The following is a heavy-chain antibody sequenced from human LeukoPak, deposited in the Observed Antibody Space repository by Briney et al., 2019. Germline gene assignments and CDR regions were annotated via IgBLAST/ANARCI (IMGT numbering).Heavy chain of an antibody. CDR2: ISGGGGST. D-gene: IGHD4-17*01. J-gene: IGHJ4*02. CDR1: GFTFTNYA. V-gene: IGHV3-23*01. CDR3: ARDQWSYADYPEYYFDY. Sequence: GGSLRLSCAASGFTFTNYAMTWVRQAPGKGLEWVSIISGGGGSTYYADSVKGRFTISRDNSKNTLYLQMNSLRAEDTALYYCARDQWSYADYPEYYFDYWGQGTLVIVSS.